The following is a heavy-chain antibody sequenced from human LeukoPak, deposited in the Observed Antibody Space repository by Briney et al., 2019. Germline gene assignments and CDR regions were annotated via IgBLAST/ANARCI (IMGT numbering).Heavy chain of an antibody. J-gene: IGHJ4*02. D-gene: IGHD1-26*01. CDR2: ISYDGRNE. V-gene: IGHV3-30*03. Sequence: GGSLRLSCAASGFTFGSYGMHWVRQAPGKGLDWVAVISYDGRNEYYADSVKGRFTISRDNSKNTLYLQMNSLRAEDTAVYYCARGNCGSFCPFDYWGQGTLVTVSS. CDR1: GFTFGSYG. CDR3: ARGNCGSFCPFDY.